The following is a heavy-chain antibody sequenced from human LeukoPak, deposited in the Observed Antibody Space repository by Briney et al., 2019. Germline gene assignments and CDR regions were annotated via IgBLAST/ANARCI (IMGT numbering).Heavy chain of an antibody. Sequence: GGSLRLSCAASGFTFSRYAMSWVPQAPGKGLEWVGRIKSKTDGGTTDYAAPVKGRFTISRDDSKNPLYLQMNSLQPADPAVYYCTTQMGATSLFFGAFDIWGQGTMVTVSS. D-gene: IGHD3-10*01. CDR3: TTQMGATSLFFGAFDI. CDR1: GFTFSRYA. CDR2: IKSKTDGGTT. V-gene: IGHV3-15*01. J-gene: IGHJ3*02.